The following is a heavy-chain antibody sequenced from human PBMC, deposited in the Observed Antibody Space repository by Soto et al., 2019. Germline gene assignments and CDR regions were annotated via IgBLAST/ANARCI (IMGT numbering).Heavy chain of an antibody. J-gene: IGHJ5*02. CDR3: ARDLRPGLIVPTKSGFDP. V-gene: IGHV3-23*01. D-gene: IGHD2-21*01. CDR1: GFPFNTYA. Sequence: GGSLRLSCGASGFPFNTYAMAWFRQVPGVGLEWVSTTSIGGNTGLAESVRGRFTVSRDNSKNTLYLQMTNLRVEDAAIYFCARDLRPGLIVPTKSGFDPWGQGTRVTVSS. CDR2: TSIGGNT.